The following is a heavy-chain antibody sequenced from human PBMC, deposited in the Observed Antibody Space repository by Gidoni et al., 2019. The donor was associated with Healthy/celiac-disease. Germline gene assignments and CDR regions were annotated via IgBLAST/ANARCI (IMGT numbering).Heavy chain of an antibody. D-gene: IGHD4-17*01. Sequence: QVQLVESGGGVAQPGRPLRLSCAASGFTFSTSGMHWVRQAPGKGLEWVAVIWYDGSNKYYADSVKGRFTISRDNSKNTLYLQMNSLRAEDTAVYYCAREGDDYGDSEGAFDIWGQGTMVTVSS. J-gene: IGHJ3*02. V-gene: IGHV3-33*01. CDR1: GFTFSTSG. CDR3: AREGDDYGDSEGAFDI. CDR2: IWYDGSNK.